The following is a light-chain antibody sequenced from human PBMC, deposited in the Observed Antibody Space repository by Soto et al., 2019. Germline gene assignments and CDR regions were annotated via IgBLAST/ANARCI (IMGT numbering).Light chain of an antibody. CDR1: SSNIGSNY. V-gene: IGLV1-47*01. J-gene: IGLJ1*01. CDR3: AAWDDSLSGRS. CDR2: RNN. Sequence: QSVLTQPPSASGTPGQRVTISCSGSSSNIGSNYVYWYQQLPGTAPKLLIYRNNQRPSGVPDRFSGSKSGTSASLAISGPRSEDEAGYYCAAWDDSLSGRSFGTGTKLTVL.